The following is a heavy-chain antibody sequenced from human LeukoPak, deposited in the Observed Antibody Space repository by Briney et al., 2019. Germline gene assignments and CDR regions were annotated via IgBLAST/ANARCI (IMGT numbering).Heavy chain of an antibody. CDR3: AKYVNGYFDY. CDR2: ISDSGGAT. CDR1: GFTFSSYG. D-gene: IGHD3-10*02. V-gene: IGHV3-23*01. J-gene: IGHJ4*02. Sequence: GRSLRLSCIASGFTFSSYGMGWVRQAPGKGLEWVSSISDSGGATYYADSAKGRFTISRDNSKNTLNLQVNSLRDEDTAVYYCAKYVNGYFDYWGQGTLVTVSS.